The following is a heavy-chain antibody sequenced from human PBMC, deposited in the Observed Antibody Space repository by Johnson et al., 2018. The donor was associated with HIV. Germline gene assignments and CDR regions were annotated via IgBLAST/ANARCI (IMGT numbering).Heavy chain of an antibody. CDR3: ARDGSSSSRDGFDI. CDR1: GFTFSNYA. Sequence: VQLVESGGGVVQPGRSLRLSCAASGFTFSNYAMHWVRQAPGKGLEWVANIKQDGSEKYYVDSVKGRFTISRDNAKNSLYLQMNSLRAEDTAVYYCARDGSSSSRDGFDIWGQGTMVTVSS. J-gene: IGHJ3*02. D-gene: IGHD6-6*01. CDR2: IKQDGSEK. V-gene: IGHV3-7*01.